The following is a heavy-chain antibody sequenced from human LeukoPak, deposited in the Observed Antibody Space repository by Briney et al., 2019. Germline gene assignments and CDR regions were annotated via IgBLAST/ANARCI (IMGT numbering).Heavy chain of an antibody. J-gene: IGHJ4*02. V-gene: IGHV3-21*01. D-gene: IGHD1-26*01. CDR2: ISGLNNDM. CDR3: ARRDPLSYQLGTLNFDH. CDR1: GFPFNLYG. Sequence: GGSLRLSCAASGFPFNLYGMTWVRQAPGKGLEWVSLISGLNNDMYYADSVKGRFTISRDNAKNSLYLEMNSLTAEDTAVYYCARRDPLSYQLGTLNFDHWGQGTLVTVSS.